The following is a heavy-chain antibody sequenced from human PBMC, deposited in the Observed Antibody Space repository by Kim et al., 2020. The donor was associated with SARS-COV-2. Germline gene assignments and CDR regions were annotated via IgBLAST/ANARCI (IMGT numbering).Heavy chain of an antibody. CDR3: ARDGDYYDSSGRLY. D-gene: IGHD3-22*01. CDR2: ISAYNGNT. CDR1: GYTFTSYG. J-gene: IGHJ4*02. Sequence: ASVKVSCKASGYTFTSYGISWVRQAPGQGLEWMGWISAYNGNTNYAQKLQGRVTMTTDTSTSTAYMELRSLRSDDTAVYYCARDGDYYDSSGRLYWGQGTLVTVSS. V-gene: IGHV1-18*01.